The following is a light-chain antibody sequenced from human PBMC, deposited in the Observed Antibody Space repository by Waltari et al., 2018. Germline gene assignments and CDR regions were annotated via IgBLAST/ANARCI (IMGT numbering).Light chain of an antibody. V-gene: IGKV3-20*01. CDR1: QSVGRA. J-gene: IGKJ1*01. CDR3: QMYVRLPVT. CDR2: DAF. Sequence: ELVFTQSPGTLAVSPGERATLSCRDSQSVGRALVWYQQKPGQAPRLLIYDAFSRATGISDKFSGSGSGTDFTLTISRVEPEDFAVYFCQMYVRLPVTFGQGTKVEVK.